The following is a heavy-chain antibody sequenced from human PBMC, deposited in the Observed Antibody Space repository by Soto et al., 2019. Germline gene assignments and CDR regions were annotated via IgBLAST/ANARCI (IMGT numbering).Heavy chain of an antibody. J-gene: IGHJ5*02. Sequence: SETLSLTCTVSGGSISSSSYYWGWIRQPPGKGLEWIGSIYYSGSTYYNPSLKSRVTISVDTSKNQFSLKLSSVTAADTAVYYCARHGYETDLGYCSSTSCYGLGWFDPWGQGTLVTVSS. CDR2: IYYSGST. D-gene: IGHD2-2*01. V-gene: IGHV4-39*01. CDR1: GGSISSSSYY. CDR3: ARHGYETDLGYCSSTSCYGLGWFDP.